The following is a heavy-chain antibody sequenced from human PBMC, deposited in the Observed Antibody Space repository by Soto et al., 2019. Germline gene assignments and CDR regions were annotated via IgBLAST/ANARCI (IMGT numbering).Heavy chain of an antibody. Sequence: GGSLRLSCAASGFTFSNYWVSWVRQAPGKGLEWVANIKQDGSEKYYVDSVKGRFTISRDNAKNSLYLQMNSLRAEDTAVFYCARDPGTSGPGYFDYWGPGTMVTVSS. CDR2: IKQDGSEK. CDR1: GFTFSNYW. V-gene: IGHV3-7*03. D-gene: IGHD3-10*01. CDR3: ARDPGTSGPGYFDY. J-gene: IGHJ4*02.